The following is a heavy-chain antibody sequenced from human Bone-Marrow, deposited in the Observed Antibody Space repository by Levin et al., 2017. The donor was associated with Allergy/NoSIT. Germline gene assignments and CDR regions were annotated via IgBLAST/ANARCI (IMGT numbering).Heavy chain of an antibody. CDR2: MNPNTGNT. Sequence: ASVKVSCKASGYTFTNFDINWVRQASGQGLEWMGWMNPNTGNTAYAQKFQGRPSITTDNSISTAYMELNSLTSEDTAIYYCARSVAGRGIWGQGTEVTVSS. CDR3: ARSVAGRGI. D-gene: IGHD6-19*01. CDR1: GYTFTNFD. V-gene: IGHV1-8*01. J-gene: IGHJ3*02.